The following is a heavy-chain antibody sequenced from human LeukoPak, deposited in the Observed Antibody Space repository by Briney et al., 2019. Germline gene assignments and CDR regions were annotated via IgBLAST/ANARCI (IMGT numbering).Heavy chain of an antibody. V-gene: IGHV3-48*01. CDR2: ISSSGSTI. Sequence: GGSLRLSCAASGFTFNTYSMNWVRQAPGKGLEWLSYISSSGSTIYYVDSVKGRFTISRDNAKNSLYLQMTSLRAEDTGTYYCARDYYGDYAFDFWGQGTLVTVSS. CDR1: GFTFNTYS. CDR3: ARDYYGDYAFDF. J-gene: IGHJ4*02. D-gene: IGHD4-17*01.